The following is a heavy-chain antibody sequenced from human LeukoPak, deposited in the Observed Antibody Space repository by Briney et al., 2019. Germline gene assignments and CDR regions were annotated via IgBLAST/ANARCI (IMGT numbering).Heavy chain of an antibody. CDR3: ARDGGQSLLNWFDP. Sequence: GGSLRLSCAASGFTFSSYSMNWVRQAPGKGLEWVSSISSSSSYIYYADSVKGRFTISRDNAKNSLYLQMNSLRAEDTAVYYCARDGGQSLLNWFDPWGQGTLVTVSS. CDR1: GFTFSSYS. J-gene: IGHJ5*02. CDR2: ISSSSSYI. D-gene: IGHD2-15*01. V-gene: IGHV3-21*01.